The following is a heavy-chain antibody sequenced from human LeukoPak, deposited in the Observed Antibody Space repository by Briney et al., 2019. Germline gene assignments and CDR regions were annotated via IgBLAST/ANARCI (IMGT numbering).Heavy chain of an antibody. V-gene: IGHV4-39*01. CDR3: ATLPMVRGVTHGYGMDV. J-gene: IGHJ6*02. D-gene: IGHD3-10*01. CDR1: GGSISSSSYC. Sequence: PESLCLTCTVPGGSISSSSYCWGWTRHPPGKGLEWPGRIYYSGRTYYNPSLKSRVTISVDTTKNQFSLKLSSVTAADTAVYYCATLPMVRGVTHGYGMDVWGQGTTVTVSS. CDR2: IYYSGRT.